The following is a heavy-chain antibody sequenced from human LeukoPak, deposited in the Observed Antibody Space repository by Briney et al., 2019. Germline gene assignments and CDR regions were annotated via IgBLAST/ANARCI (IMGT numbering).Heavy chain of an antibody. CDR2: ISYDGSNK. CDR1: GFTFSSYA. Sequence: SGGSLRLSCAASGFTFSSYAMHWVRQAPGKGLEWVAVISYDGSNKYYADSVKGRFTISRDNSKNTLYLQMNSLRAEDTAVYYCAKDSEWLVWSDAFDIWGQGTMVTVSS. CDR3: AKDSEWLVWSDAFDI. V-gene: IGHV3-30*04. D-gene: IGHD6-19*01. J-gene: IGHJ3*02.